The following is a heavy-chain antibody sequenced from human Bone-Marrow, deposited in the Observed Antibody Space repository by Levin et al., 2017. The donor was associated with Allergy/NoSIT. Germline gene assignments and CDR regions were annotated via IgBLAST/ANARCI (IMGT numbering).Heavy chain of an antibody. CDR2: IGDSGASK. CDR3: AKERPNSSGYETAFDI. Sequence: PGESLKISCVASGFTFSRHAMSWVRQAPETGLEWVAAIGDSGASKHYADSARGRFTISRDNSKNALFLQMNSLRVEDTAVYYCAKERPNSSGYETAFDIWGQGAVVTVS. CDR1: GFTFSRHA. J-gene: IGHJ3*02. D-gene: IGHD3-22*01. V-gene: IGHV3-23*01.